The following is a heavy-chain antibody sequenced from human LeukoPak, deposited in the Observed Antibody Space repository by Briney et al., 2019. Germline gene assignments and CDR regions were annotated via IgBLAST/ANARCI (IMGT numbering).Heavy chain of an antibody. V-gene: IGHV3-21*04. CDR1: GFTFSFYT. CDR3: AKASSRGYYMDV. J-gene: IGHJ6*03. Sequence: GGSLRLSCTASGFTFSFYTMNWVRQAPGKGLEWVSSISSDSTYIYYADSLKGRFTISRDNAKNSLYLQVNSLRAEDTALYYCAKASSRGYYMDVWGKGTTVTISS. D-gene: IGHD5-24*01. CDR2: ISSDSTYI.